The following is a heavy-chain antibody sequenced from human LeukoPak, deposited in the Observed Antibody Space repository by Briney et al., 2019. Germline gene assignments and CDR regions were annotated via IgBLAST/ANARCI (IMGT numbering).Heavy chain of an antibody. CDR3: ARRRDLYSGSYYPFDY. CDR1: GNSFINYW. CDR2: IYPGDSDT. Sequence: GESLKISCKGSGNSFINYWIGWVRQKPGKGLEWMGIIYPGDSDTRYSPSFQGQVTISADTYTATAYLQWSSLKASDTAMYYCARRRDLYSGSYYPFDYWGQGTLVTVSS. V-gene: IGHV5-51*01. J-gene: IGHJ4*02. D-gene: IGHD1-26*01.